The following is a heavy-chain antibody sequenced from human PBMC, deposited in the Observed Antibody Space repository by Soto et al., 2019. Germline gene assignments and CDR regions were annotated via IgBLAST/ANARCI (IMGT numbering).Heavy chain of an antibody. Sequence: ASVKVSCKASGYTFTSYYMHWVRQAPGQGLEWMGIINPSGGSTSYAQKFQCRVTMTRDTSTSTVYMELSSLRSEDTAVYYCARDSENYSSYEFYYYYYYMDVWGKGTTVTVS. CDR1: GYTFTSYY. V-gene: IGHV1-46*03. J-gene: IGHJ6*03. D-gene: IGHD4-4*01. CDR3: ARDSENYSSYEFYYYYYYMDV. CDR2: INPSGGST.